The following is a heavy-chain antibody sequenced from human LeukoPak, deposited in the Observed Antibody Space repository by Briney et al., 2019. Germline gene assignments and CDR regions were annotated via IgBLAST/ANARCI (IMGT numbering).Heavy chain of an antibody. Sequence: GGSLRLSCAASGFTFSNAWMSWVRQAPGKGLEWVGRIKSKTDGGTTDYAAPVKGRFTISRDDSKNTLYLQMNSLKTKDTAVYYCTTTKVVVPADLFDYWGQGTLVTVSS. CDR3: TTTKVVVPADLFDY. J-gene: IGHJ4*02. D-gene: IGHD2-2*01. CDR2: IKSKTDGGTT. CDR1: GFTFSNAW. V-gene: IGHV3-15*01.